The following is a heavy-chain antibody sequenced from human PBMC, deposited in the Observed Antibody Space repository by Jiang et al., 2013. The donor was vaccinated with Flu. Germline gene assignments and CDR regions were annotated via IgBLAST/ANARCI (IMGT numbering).Heavy chain of an antibody. CDR2: IYQRRSRWYN. V-gene: IGHV6-1*01. Sequence: SQTLSLTCAISGDSVSSNSAAWNWIRQSPSRGLEWLGRIYQRRSRWYNDYGPSAEGRIIISADISKNQFSLQLNSVTPEDTAVYYCARGAITLRIIDAFDIWGQGIMVNVSS. D-gene: IGHD3-22*01. CDR3: ARGAITLRIIDAFDI. J-gene: IGHJ3*02. CDR1: GDSVSSNSAA.